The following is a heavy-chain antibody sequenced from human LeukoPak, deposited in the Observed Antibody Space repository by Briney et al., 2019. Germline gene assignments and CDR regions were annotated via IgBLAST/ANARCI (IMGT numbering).Heavy chain of an antibody. V-gene: IGHV4-34*01. Sequence: SETLSLTCAVYGGSFSGYYWSWIRQPPGKGLEWIGEINHSGSTNYNPSLKSRVTISVDTSKNQFSPKLSSVTAADTAVYYCARRKANYDYVWGSYRYPFYFDYWGQGTLVTVSS. D-gene: IGHD3-16*02. CDR2: INHSGST. CDR1: GGSFSGYY. CDR3: ARRKANYDYVWGSYRYPFYFDY. J-gene: IGHJ4*02.